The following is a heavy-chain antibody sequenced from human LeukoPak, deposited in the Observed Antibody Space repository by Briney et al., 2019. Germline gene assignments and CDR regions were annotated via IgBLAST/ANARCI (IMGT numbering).Heavy chain of an antibody. J-gene: IGHJ4*02. CDR3: ARDNRYSGSYYFDY. Sequence: GGSLRLSCAASGFTFSSYSMNWVRQAPGKGLEWVSYISSSSSTIYYADSVKGRFTISRDNSKNTLYLQMNSLRAEDTAVYYCARDNRYSGSYYFDYWGQGTLVTVSS. V-gene: IGHV3-48*01. CDR1: GFTFSSYS. D-gene: IGHD1-26*01. CDR2: ISSSSSTI.